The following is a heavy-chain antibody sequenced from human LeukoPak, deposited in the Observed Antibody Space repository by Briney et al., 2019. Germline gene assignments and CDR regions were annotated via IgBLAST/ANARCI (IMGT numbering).Heavy chain of an antibody. J-gene: IGHJ5*02. CDR1: GFTVSSSY. CDR2: IYSDGGT. Sequence: GRSLRLSCAASGFTVSSSYMSWVRQTPGEGLEWVSVIYSDGGTYYADSVKGRFTISRDISENALFLQMNSLRVEDTAVYYCAKVGAGYSSSPWGQGTLVTVSS. D-gene: IGHD6-13*01. CDR3: AKVGAGYSSSP. V-gene: IGHV3-53*01.